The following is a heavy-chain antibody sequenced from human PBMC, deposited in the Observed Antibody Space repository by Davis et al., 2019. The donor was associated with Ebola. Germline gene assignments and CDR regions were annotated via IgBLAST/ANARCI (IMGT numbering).Heavy chain of an antibody. CDR1: GFTFSNYA. CDR3: ARVILPGYYYGMDV. CDR2: ISSSSSTI. V-gene: IGHV3-48*02. J-gene: IGHJ6*02. Sequence: PGGSLRLSCAASGFTFSNYAMSWVRQAPGKGLEWVSYISSSSSTIYYADSVKGRFTISRDNAKNSLYLQMNSLRDEDTAVYYCARVILPGYYYGMDVWGQGTTVTVSS. D-gene: IGHD3-9*01.